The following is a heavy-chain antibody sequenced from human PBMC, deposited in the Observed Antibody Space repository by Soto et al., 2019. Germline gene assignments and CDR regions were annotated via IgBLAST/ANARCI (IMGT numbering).Heavy chain of an antibody. CDR2: IFHTGNT. D-gene: IGHD3-10*01. CDR3: AALDGALDY. J-gene: IGHJ4*02. Sequence: ETLSLTCTVSGDSFSSYYWTWIRQPPGKRLEWVAYIFHTGNTNYNPSLKSRVTISVDTSKNQFSLKLRSVTPADTAVYYCAALDGALDYWGPGTLVTVSS. V-gene: IGHV4-59*01. CDR1: GDSFSSYY.